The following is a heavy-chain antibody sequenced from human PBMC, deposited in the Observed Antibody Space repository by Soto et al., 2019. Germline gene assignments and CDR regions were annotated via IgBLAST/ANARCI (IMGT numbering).Heavy chain of an antibody. CDR2: FDPEDGGT. D-gene: IGHD2-2*02. CDR3: ATEATCSSTSCYINGWFDP. CDR1: GYTLTELS. V-gene: IGHV1-24*01. Sequence: ASVKVSCKVSGYTLTELSMHWVRQAPGKGLEWMGGFDPEDGGTIYAQKFQGRVTMAEDTSTDTAYMELSSLRSEDTAVYYCATEATCSSTSCYINGWFDPWGQGTLVTVSS. J-gene: IGHJ5*02.